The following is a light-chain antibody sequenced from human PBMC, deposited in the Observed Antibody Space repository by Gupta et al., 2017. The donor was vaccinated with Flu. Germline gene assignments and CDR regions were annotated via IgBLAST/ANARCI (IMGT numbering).Light chain of an antibody. CDR1: QDISSSY. CDR2: STS. Sequence: EIVLTQSPGTVSLSPGERVTLSCRASQDISSSYLAWYQQKPGQGPRLLIHSTSNRATGIPDRFSGSRSGTDFALTITRLEPEDFAVYYCQQEGISPYIFGQGTKMDIK. V-gene: IGKV3-20*01. J-gene: IGKJ2*01. CDR3: QQEGISPYI.